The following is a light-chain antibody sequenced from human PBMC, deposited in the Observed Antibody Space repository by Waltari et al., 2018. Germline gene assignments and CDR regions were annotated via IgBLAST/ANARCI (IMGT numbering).Light chain of an antibody. J-gene: IGLJ1*01. CDR3: CSYAGSSTFYV. V-gene: IGLV2-23*01. Sequence: QSALTQPASVSGSPGQSITISCTGPSNDVGSYNLVPWYQQHPGKAPKLMIYEGSKRPSGVSNRFSGSKSGNTASLTISGLQAEDEADYYCCSYAGSSTFYVFGTGTKVTVL. CDR2: EGS. CDR1: SNDVGSYNL.